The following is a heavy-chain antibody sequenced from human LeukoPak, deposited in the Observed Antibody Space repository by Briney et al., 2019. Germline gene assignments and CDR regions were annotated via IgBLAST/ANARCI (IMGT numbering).Heavy chain of an antibody. CDR1: GSSLRTSGMC. CDR3: ARISTYSSGDFDY. V-gene: IGHV2-70*01. Sequence: ESGPGLVNPPQPLTLSSTFSGSSLRTSGMCVSWIRQPPGKALELLAPIDGDDDKYYSTSLKTRLTISKDTTKNQVVLTMTNMDPVDTATYYCARISTYSSGDFDYWGQGTLVTVSS. CDR2: IDGDDDK. J-gene: IGHJ4*02. D-gene: IGHD3-22*01.